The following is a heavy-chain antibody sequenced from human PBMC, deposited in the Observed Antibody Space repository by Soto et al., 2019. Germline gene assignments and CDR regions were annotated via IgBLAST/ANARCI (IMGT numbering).Heavy chain of an antibody. D-gene: IGHD4-17*01. CDR2: IKSKTAGGTT. CDR1: ESTFTNAW. CDR3: TSLYYGH. Sequence: VGSLRLSCAASESTFTNAWMSWVRQAPGKGLEWVGRIKSKTAGGTTDYAAPVQGRFTISRDESRNTLYLQMNSLKTEDTAVYYCTSLYYGHWGQGTLVTVSS. V-gene: IGHV3-15*01. J-gene: IGHJ4*02.